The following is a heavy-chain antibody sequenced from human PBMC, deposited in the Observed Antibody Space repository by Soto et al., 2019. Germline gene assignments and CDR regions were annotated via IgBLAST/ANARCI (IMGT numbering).Heavy chain of an antibody. CDR1: GGSISSSNW. J-gene: IGHJ4*02. V-gene: IGHV4-4*02. D-gene: IGHD6-13*01. CDR2: IYHSGST. Sequence: SETLSVTCAVFGGSISSSNWWSWVRQPTGKGLEWIGEIYHSGSTNYNPSLKSRVTISVDKSKNPFSLKLSSVTAADTAVYYCARLVALESSSWYALDYWGQGTLVTVSS. CDR3: ARLVALESSSWYALDY.